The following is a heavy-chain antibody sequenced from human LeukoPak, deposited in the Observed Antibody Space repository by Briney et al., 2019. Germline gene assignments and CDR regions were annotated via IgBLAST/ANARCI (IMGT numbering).Heavy chain of an antibody. CDR1: GGSISNYY. J-gene: IGHJ6*02. V-gene: IGHV4-59*01. Sequence: SETLSLTCTVSGGSISNYYWSWIRQPPGKALEWIGYVYYTGTTKYNPSLKSRATISLDTSKNQFSLKLTSVTAAVTALFFCARGYDIDVWGQGTTVTVS. CDR3: ARGYDIDV. CDR2: VYYTGTT.